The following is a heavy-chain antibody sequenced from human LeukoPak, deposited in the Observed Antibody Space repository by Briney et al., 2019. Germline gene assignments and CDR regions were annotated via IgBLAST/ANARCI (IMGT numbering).Heavy chain of an antibody. J-gene: IGHJ4*02. CDR1: GGSISSGSYY. V-gene: IGHV4-61*01. D-gene: IGHD3-10*01. Sequence: SETLSLTCTVSGGSISSGSYYWSWIRQPPGKGLEWIGYIYYSGSTNYNPSLKSRVTISVDTSKNQFSLKLSSVTAADTAVYYCAGAVPWFGERSLSYWGQGTLVTVSS. CDR2: IYYSGST. CDR3: AGAVPWFGERSLSY.